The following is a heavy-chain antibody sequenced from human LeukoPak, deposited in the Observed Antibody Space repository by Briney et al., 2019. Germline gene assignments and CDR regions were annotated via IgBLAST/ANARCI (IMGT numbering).Heavy chain of an antibody. CDR2: INAGNGNT. V-gene: IGHV1-3*01. J-gene: IGHJ5*02. CDR1: GYTFTSYA. D-gene: IGHD7-27*01. Sequence: ASVKVSCKTSGYTFTSYAMHWVRQAPGQRLEWMGWINAGNGNTKYSQKFQGRVTITRDTSASTAYMELSSLRSEDTAVYYYARVTTWGVWFDPWGQGTLVTVSS. CDR3: ARVTTWGVWFDP.